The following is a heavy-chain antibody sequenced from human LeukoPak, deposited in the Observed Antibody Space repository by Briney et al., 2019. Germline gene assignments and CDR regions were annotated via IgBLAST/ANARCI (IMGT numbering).Heavy chain of an antibody. J-gene: IGHJ4*02. D-gene: IGHD3-10*01. CDR3: ARDLRGSGSYYPFDY. Sequence: ASVKVSCKASGYTFTGYYMHWVRQAPGQGLEWMGWINPNSGGTNYAQKLQGRVTMTTDTSTSTAYMELRSLRSDDTAVYYCARDLRGSGSYYPFDYWGQGTLVTVSS. V-gene: IGHV1-2*02. CDR1: GYTFTGYY. CDR2: INPNSGGT.